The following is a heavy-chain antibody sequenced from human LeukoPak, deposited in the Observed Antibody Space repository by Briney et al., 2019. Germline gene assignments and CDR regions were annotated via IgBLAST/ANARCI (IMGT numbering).Heavy chain of an antibody. Sequence: ASEKVSCKASGYTFTGYYMHWVRQAPGQGLEWMGWINPNSGGTNYAQKFQGRVTMTRDTSISTAYMELSRLRSDDTAVYYCVREWGLGYGTGWLRDYYFDYWGQGTLVTVSS. CDR2: INPNSGGT. V-gene: IGHV1-2*02. CDR3: VREWGLGYGTGWLRDYYFDY. D-gene: IGHD6-19*01. J-gene: IGHJ4*02. CDR1: GYTFTGYY.